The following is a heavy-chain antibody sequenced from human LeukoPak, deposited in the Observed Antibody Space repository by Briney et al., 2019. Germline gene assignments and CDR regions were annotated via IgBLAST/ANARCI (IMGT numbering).Heavy chain of an antibody. J-gene: IGHJ4*02. D-gene: IGHD3/OR15-3a*01. CDR1: GFTFSSYS. Sequence: GGSLRLSCAASGFTFSSYSMNWVRQAPGQGLEWVSSINGDGDDTSYADSVKGRFTISRDNSKNTLYLQMNSLRAEDTAVYYCARRGHYSFASWGQGALVTVPS. CDR2: INGDGDDT. CDR3: ARRGHYSFAS. V-gene: IGHV3-23*01.